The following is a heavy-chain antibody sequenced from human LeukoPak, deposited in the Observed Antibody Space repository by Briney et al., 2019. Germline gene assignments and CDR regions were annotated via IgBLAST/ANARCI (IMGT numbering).Heavy chain of an antibody. CDR1: GGSITTYF. Sequence: SDTLSLTCTVSGGSITTYFWSWIRQPPGKGLECIGYIYYTGNTNYSPSLRNRVTISVDTSKNQFYLKLNSVTAADTALYFSAGARGGAYGFAFDSWGQGTLVTVSS. D-gene: IGHD3-10*01. J-gene: IGHJ4*02. CDR3: AGARGGAYGFAFDS. CDR2: IYYTGNT. V-gene: IGHV4-59*07.